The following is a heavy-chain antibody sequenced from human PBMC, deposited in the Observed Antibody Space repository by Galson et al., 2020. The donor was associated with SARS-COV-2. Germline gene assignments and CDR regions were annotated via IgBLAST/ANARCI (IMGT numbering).Heavy chain of an antibody. D-gene: IGHD1-20*01. CDR1: GGSISSYY. V-gene: IGHV4-4*07. CDR2: IYTSGST. CDR3: ARLRYPDWYFDL. Sequence: SQTLSLTCTVSGGSISSYYWSWIRQPAGKGLEWIGRIYTSGSTNYNPSLKSRVTMSVDTSKNQFSLKLSSVIAADTAVYYCARLRYPDWYFDLWGRGTLVTVSS. J-gene: IGHJ2*01.